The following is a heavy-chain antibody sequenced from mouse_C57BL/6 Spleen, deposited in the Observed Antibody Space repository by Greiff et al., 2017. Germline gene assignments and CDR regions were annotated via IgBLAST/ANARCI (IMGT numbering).Heavy chain of an antibody. CDR1: GYTFTSYW. J-gene: IGHJ3*01. CDR2: INPSSGYT. CDR3: ARCDYGSSTPFAY. D-gene: IGHD1-1*01. V-gene: IGHV1-7*01. Sequence: QVQLKESGAELAKPGASVKLSCKASGYTFTSYWMHWVKQRPGQGLEWIGYINPSSGYTKYNQKFKDKATLTADESSSTAYMQLSSLTYEDSAVYYCARCDYGSSTPFAYWGQGTLVTVSA.